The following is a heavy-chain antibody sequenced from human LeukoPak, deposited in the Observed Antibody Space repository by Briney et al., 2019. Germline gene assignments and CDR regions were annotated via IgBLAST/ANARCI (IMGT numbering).Heavy chain of an antibody. D-gene: IGHD3-22*01. CDR1: GFTFSSSW. Sequence: PGGALRLSCAASGFTFSSSWMNWIRQAPGEGLEWVAGIKEDGSEKYYVDSVTGRFTISRDNAKNSVYLEMDSLRAEDAAVYYCARDFGYSTYDYWGQGTPVTVPS. CDR3: ARDFGYSTYDY. J-gene: IGHJ4*02. CDR2: IKEDGSEK. V-gene: IGHV3-7*01.